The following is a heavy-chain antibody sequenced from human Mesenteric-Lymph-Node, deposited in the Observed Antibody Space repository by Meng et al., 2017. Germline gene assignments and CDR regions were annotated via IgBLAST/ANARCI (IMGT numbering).Heavy chain of an antibody. V-gene: IGHV3-23*01. CDR1: GFTFSSYA. CDR2: ISGSGGST. Sequence: GESLKISCAASGFTFSSYAMSWVRQAPGKGLEWVSAISGSGGSTYYADSVKGRFTISRDNSKNTLYLQMNSLRAEDTAVYYCARARGYSSSSPRHYFDYWGQGALVTVSS. D-gene: IGHD6-13*01. CDR3: ARARGYSSSSPRHYFDY. J-gene: IGHJ4*02.